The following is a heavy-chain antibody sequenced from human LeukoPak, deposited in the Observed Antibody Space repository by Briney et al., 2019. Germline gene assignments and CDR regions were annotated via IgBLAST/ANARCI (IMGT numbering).Heavy chain of an antibody. V-gene: IGHV4-39*01. CDR2: VYSTGSTTGST. J-gene: IGHJ3*02. D-gene: IGHD2-2*01. Sequence: PSETLSLTCTVSGGSISGTSIYYWGWLRQPPGKGLDWIGSVYSTGSTTGSTYYNPSHKSRVTISADTSKNQFSLKLNSVTAADTAVYYCARLSAMAHDAFDIRGQGTMVTVSS. CDR1: GGSISGTSIYY. CDR3: ARLSAMAHDAFDI.